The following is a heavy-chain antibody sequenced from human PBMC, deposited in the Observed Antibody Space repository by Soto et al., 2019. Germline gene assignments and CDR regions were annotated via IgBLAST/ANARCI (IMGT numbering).Heavy chain of an antibody. CDR2: LIPIFSSR. D-gene: IGHD3-16*01. Sequence: QVQLVQSGAEVKKPGSSVKVSCKTSRDTFHTYAFTWVRQAPGPGLEWMGWLIPIFSSRNYAEKFQGRVTITADDSTSTAYMELRSLRFEDTAVYYCARGETYLGVWGQGTTVTVSS. J-gene: IGHJ6*02. CDR1: RDTFHTYA. V-gene: IGHV1-69*01. CDR3: ARGETYLGV.